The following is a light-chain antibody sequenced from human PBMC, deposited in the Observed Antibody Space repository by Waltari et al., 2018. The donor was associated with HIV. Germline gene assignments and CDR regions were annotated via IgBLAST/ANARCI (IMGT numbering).Light chain of an antibody. J-gene: IGKJ2*01. CDR2: GAS. Sequence: EIVLTQSPGTLSLSPGERATLSCRASQRIDNNYLAWYQHGPGQAPRLLIFGASSRATGIPDRFSASGSGTDFTLTISSLDPSDYALYYCQQYDMSPRTFGQVTRVDIK. CDR1: QRIDNNY. V-gene: IGKV3-20*01. CDR3: QQYDMSPRT.